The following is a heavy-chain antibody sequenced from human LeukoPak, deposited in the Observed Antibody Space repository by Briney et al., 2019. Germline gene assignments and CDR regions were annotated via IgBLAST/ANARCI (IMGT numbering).Heavy chain of an antibody. V-gene: IGHV3-43*01. J-gene: IGHJ6*02. CDR2: ISWDGGST. Sequence: GGSLRLSCAASGFTFDDYTMYWVRQAPGKGLEWVSLISWDGGSTYYADSVKGRFTISRDNSKNSLYLQMNSLRTEDTALYYCAKDISYYGSGSYYGMDVWGQGTTVTVSS. CDR1: GFTFDDYT. D-gene: IGHD3-10*01. CDR3: AKDISYYGSGSYYGMDV.